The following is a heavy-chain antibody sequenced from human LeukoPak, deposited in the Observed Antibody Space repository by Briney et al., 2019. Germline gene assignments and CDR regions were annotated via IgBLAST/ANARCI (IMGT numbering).Heavy chain of an antibody. D-gene: IGHD3-3*01. CDR1: GGSITQTNY. Sequence: SETLSLTCDVSGGSITQTNYWTWAGQPPGKGREWIGEVNLQGGTNYTPSLLRRVAISVDTSANHVSLQMASVTAEDTAVYYWAREGGSYRALDYSGQGTLVTVSS. V-gene: IGHV4-4*02. CDR2: VNLQGGT. CDR3: AREGGSYRALDY. J-gene: IGHJ4*02.